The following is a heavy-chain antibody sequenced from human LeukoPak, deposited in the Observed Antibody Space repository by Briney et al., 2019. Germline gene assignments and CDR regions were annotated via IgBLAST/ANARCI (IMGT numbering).Heavy chain of an antibody. D-gene: IGHD5-18*01. CDR2: ISYDGSNK. Sequence: SGGSLRLSCAASGFTFSNAWMSWVRQAPGKGLEWVAVISYDGSNKYYADSVKGRFTISRDNSKNTLYLQMNSLRAEDTAVYYCANLYGDTAMVSPRYYYGMDVWGQGTTVTVSS. V-gene: IGHV3-30*18. CDR3: ANLYGDTAMVSPRYYYGMDV. CDR1: GFTFSNAW. J-gene: IGHJ6*02.